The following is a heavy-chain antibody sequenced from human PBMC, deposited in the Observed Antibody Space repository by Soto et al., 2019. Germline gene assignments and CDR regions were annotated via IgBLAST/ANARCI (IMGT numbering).Heavy chain of an antibody. V-gene: IGHV2-5*02. D-gene: IGHD5-18*01. Sequence: SGPTLVNPTETLTLTCSFSGFSLSSSRVAVGWIRQPPGKALEWLALIYWDDDKRYSPSLQSRLTIAKVPSKNQVVLTMTNMETEDTATYYRAHPARLDPVMVTRNDFDDCGQGTLVGDSS. CDR1: GFSLSSSRVA. CDR2: IYWDDDK. CDR3: AHPARLDPVMVTRNDFDD. J-gene: IGHJ4*02.